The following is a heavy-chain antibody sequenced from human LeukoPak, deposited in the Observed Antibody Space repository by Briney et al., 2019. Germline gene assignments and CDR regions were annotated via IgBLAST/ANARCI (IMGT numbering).Heavy chain of an antibody. V-gene: IGHV3-30*02. CDR1: GFTFSTYG. J-gene: IGHJ4*02. Sequence: GGSLRLSCEASGFTFSTYGMHWVRQAPGKGLEWVAFIRYDGSNKYYADSVKGRFTISRDNAKNSLYLQMNSLRAEDTAVYYCARGKDYVWGSYRMSSAHFDYWGQGTLVTVSS. D-gene: IGHD3-16*02. CDR2: IRYDGSNK. CDR3: ARGKDYVWGSYRMSSAHFDY.